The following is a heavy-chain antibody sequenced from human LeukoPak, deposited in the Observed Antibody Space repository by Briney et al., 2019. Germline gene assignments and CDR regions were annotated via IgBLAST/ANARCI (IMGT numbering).Heavy chain of an antibody. V-gene: IGHV3-74*01. J-gene: IGHJ3*02. Sequence: GGSLRLPCVASGFTFSSYWMHWVRQVPGKGPVWVSRINSDGRITSYADSVKGRFTISRDNAKNTLYLQMNSLRAEDTAVYSCARVGVPQYAFDIWGQGTWVTVSS. CDR2: INSDGRIT. D-gene: IGHD2-2*01. CDR1: GFTFSSYW. CDR3: ARVGVPQYAFDI.